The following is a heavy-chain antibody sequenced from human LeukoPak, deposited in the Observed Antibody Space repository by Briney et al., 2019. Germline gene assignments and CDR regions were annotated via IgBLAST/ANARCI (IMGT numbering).Heavy chain of an antibody. V-gene: IGHV1-69*01. CDR3: ARDMISVRGPLKKGMDV. Sequence: SVNVSCKASVDPFSIYAISCVRQARGQGLEWMGGIIPIFGTANYAQKFQGRVTITADESTSTAYMELSSLRSEDTAVYYCARDMISVRGPLKKGMDVWGQGTTVTVSS. D-gene: IGHD3-10*01. CDR1: VDPFSIYA. J-gene: IGHJ6*02. CDR2: IIPIFGTA.